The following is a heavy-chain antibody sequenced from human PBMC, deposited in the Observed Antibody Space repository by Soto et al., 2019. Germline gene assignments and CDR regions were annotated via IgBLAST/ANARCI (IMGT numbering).Heavy chain of an antibody. CDR1: GFTFSTYS. CDR3: ASQSHYSSGYSFDY. CDR2: ISSNGGYT. J-gene: IGHJ4*02. D-gene: IGHD3-22*01. Sequence: GSLRLSCAASGFTFSTYSIHWVRQAPGKGLEYVSAISSNGGYTYYANSVKGRFTISRDNSKNTLYLQMDSLRAEDMAVYYCASQSHYSSGYSFDYWGQGTLVTVSS. V-gene: IGHV3-64*01.